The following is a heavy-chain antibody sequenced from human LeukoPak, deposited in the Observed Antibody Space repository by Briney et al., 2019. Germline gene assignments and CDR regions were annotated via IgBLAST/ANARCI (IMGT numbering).Heavy chain of an antibody. CDR1: GFTFSSYA. CDR2: ISGSGGST. J-gene: IGHJ5*02. D-gene: IGHD6-13*01. Sequence: PGGSLRLSCAASGFTFSSYAMSWVRQAPGKGLEWVSAISGSGGSTYYADSVKGRFTISRDNSKNTLYLQMNSLRAEDTAVYYCAKALVPRQQLGGFDPWGQGTLVTVSS. CDR3: AKALVPRQQLGGFDP. V-gene: IGHV3-23*01.